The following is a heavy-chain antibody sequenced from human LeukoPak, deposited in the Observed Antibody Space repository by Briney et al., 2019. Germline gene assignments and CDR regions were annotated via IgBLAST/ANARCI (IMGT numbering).Heavy chain of an antibody. CDR1: GGSISSYY. Sequence: SSETLSLTCTVSGGSISSYYWSWIRQPPGKGLEWLGYIYYSGSTIYNPPLKSRVTISVDTSKNQFSMKLSSVTAADTAVYYCAKGSRRYCSGGSCSTPFDYWGQGTLVTVSS. CDR3: AKGSRRYCSGGSCSTPFDY. CDR2: IYYSGST. V-gene: IGHV4-59*01. J-gene: IGHJ4*02. D-gene: IGHD2-15*01.